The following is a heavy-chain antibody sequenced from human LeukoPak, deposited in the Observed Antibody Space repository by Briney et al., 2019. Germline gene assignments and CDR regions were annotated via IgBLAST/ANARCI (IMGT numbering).Heavy chain of an antibody. CDR3: ARGSRGSTSERHLRYYYYYYMDV. CDR2: IYYSGST. V-gene: IGHV4-31*03. CDR1: GGSISTGGHY. D-gene: IGHD2-2*01. Sequence: SETLSLTCTVSGGSISTGGHYWSRIRQHPGKGLEWIGYIYYSGSTYYSSSLKGRVTISVDTSKNQFSLKLSSVTAADTAVYYCARGSRGSTSERHLRYYYYYYMDVWGKGTTVTVSS. J-gene: IGHJ6*03.